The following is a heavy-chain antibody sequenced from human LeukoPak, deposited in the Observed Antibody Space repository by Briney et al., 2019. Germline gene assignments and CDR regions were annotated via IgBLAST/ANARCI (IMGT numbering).Heavy chain of an antibody. J-gene: IGHJ4*02. Sequence: PGASVKVSCKASGYTFTSYGISWVRQAPGQGLEWMGWISAYNGNTNYAQRLQGRVTTTTDTSTSTAYMELRGLRSDDTAVYYCARDLGLSGYYIPDRNTGGGYWGQGTLVTVSS. CDR1: GYTFTSYG. D-gene: IGHD3-3*01. CDR3: ARDLGLSGYYIPDRNTGGGY. V-gene: IGHV1-18*01. CDR2: ISAYNGNT.